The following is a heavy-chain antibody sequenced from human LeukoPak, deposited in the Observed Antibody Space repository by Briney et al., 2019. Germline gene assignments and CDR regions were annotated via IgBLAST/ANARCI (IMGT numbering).Heavy chain of an antibody. Sequence: PSETLTLTRTVSGDSTRTYYWSWIRQPPGKGLEWIGYVYFTGTTNYNPSLRSRVTISLDTSKNQFSLKLTSVTAADTAVYYCAGFDDSGGNWLDPWGQGTLVTVSS. V-gene: IGHV4-59*01. D-gene: IGHD4-23*01. CDR2: VYFTGTT. CDR1: GDSTRTYY. J-gene: IGHJ5*02. CDR3: AGFDDSGGNWLDP.